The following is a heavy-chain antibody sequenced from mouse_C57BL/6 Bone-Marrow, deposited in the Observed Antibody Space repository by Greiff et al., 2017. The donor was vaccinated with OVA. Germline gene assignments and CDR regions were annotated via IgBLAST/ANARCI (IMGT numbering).Heavy chain of an antibody. Sequence: EVKLQQPGAELVRPGASVKLSCTASGFNIKDDYMHWVKQRPEQGLEWIGWIDPENGYTEYASQFQGKATITADTSSNTAYLQLSSLTSVDTDVYDCSFCPYWDECWGQGPTPTVSS. D-gene: IGHD4-1*01. CDR3: SFCPYWDEC. V-gene: IGHV14-4*01. CDR2: IDPENGYT. J-gene: IGHJ2*01. CDR1: GFNIKDDY.